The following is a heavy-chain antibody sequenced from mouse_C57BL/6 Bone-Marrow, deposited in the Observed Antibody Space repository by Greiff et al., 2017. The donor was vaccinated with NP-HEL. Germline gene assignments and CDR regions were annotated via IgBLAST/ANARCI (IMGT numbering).Heavy chain of an antibody. CDR1: GFSLSTFGMG. CDR2: IWWDDDK. Sequence: QVTLKVSGPGILQPSQTLSLTCSFSGFSLSTFGMGVGWIRQPSGKGLEWLAHIWWDDDKYYNPALKSRLTISKDTSKNQVFLKIANVDTADTATYYCARIEYYYGSSYGYFDVWGTGTTVTVSS. J-gene: IGHJ1*03. CDR3: ARIEYYYGSSYGYFDV. D-gene: IGHD1-1*01. V-gene: IGHV8-8*01.